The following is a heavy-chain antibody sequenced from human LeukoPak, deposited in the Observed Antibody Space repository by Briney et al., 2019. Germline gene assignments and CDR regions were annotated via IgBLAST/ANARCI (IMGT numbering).Heavy chain of an antibody. Sequence: SETLSLTCAVYGGSFSGYYWSWIRQPPGKGLEWIGEINHSGSTNYNPSLKSRVTISVDTSKNQFSLKLSSVTAADTAVYYCARHSITKTRDARNWFDPWGQGTLVTVSS. D-gene: IGHD3-10*01. J-gene: IGHJ5*02. CDR1: GGSFSGYY. CDR2: INHSGST. CDR3: ARHSITKTRDARNWFDP. V-gene: IGHV4-34*01.